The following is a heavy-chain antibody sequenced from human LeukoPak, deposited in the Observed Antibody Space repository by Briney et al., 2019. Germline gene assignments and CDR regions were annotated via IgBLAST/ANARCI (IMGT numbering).Heavy chain of an antibody. CDR2: ISGSGGST. V-gene: IGHV3-23*01. Sequence: GGSLRLSCAVSGLVFSSYDMTWVRQAPGKGLEWVSGISGSGGSTYYADSVQGRFTISRDNSKNTLYLQMNSLRAEDTAVYYCAKGVYILTGPSDYWGQGTLVTVSS. CDR3: AKGVYILTGPSDY. D-gene: IGHD3-9*01. CDR1: GLVFSSYD. J-gene: IGHJ4*02.